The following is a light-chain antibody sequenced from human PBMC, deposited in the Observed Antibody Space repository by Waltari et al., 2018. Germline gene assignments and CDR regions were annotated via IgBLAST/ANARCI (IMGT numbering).Light chain of an antibody. CDR3: QQRYNWPHT. CDR2: DAS. Sequence: EIVLTQSPATVSLSPGERATLSCRASQSVDINLPWYQQKPGQAPRLLIHDASNRATGISARFSGSGSGTEFTLTISSLEPEDFALYYCQQRYNWPHTFGRGTKLEIK. V-gene: IGKV3-11*01. J-gene: IGKJ2*01. CDR1: QSVDIN.